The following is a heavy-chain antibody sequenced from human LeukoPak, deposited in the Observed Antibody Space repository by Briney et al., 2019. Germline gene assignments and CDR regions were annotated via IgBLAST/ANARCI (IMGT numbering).Heavy chain of an antibody. CDR1: GFTLSSYW. CDR2: INSDGSSI. V-gene: IGHV3-74*03. J-gene: IGHJ4*02. D-gene: IGHD5-12*01. Sequence: PGGSLRLSCAASGFTLSSYWMHWVRQAPGQGLWWVSRINSDGSSITYADSVKGRFTISRDNAKNTLYLQMNSLRVEDTAVYYCAREGRVSGYDFDCWGQGTLVTVSS. CDR3: AREGRVSGYDFDC.